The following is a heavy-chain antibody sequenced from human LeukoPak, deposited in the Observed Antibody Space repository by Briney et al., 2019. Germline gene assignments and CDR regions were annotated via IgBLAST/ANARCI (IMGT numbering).Heavy chain of an antibody. V-gene: IGHV4-39*07. D-gene: IGHD3-3*01. J-gene: IGHJ2*01. CDR2: IYYSGST. CDR1: GGSISSSSYY. CDR3: ARSLAYYDFWSGYYKNWYFDL. Sequence: SETLSLTCTVSGGSISSSSYYWGWIRQPPGKGLEWIGSIYYSGSTYYNPSLKSRVTISVDTSKNQFSLKLSSVTAADTAVYYCARSLAYYDFWSGYYKNWYFDLWGRGTLVTVSS.